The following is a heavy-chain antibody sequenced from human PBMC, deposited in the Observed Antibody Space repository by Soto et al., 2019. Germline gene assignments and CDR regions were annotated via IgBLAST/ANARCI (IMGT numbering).Heavy chain of an antibody. V-gene: IGHV6-1*01. CDR2: TYYRSKWYN. CDR1: GDSVSSNSAA. CDR3: AREWDIVATTILGASAS. J-gene: IGHJ4*03. D-gene: IGHD5-12*01. Sequence: PSQTLSLTCAISGDSVSSNSAAWNWIRQSPSGGLEWLGRTYYRSKWYNDYAVSVKSRITINPDTSRNPCSLQLHSVTPEDTAAYYCAREWDIVATTILGASASWGQGPRVTVHS.